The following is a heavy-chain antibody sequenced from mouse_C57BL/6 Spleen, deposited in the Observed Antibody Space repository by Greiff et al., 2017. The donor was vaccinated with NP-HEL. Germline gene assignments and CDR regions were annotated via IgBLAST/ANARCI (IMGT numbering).Heavy chain of an antibody. CDR1: GYTFTSYW. CDR2: IDPSDSYT. V-gene: IGHV1-69*01. J-gene: IGHJ2*01. D-gene: IGHD2-3*01. CDR3: ARSGGYSYYFDC. Sequence: QVQLQQPGAELVMPGASVKLSCKASGYTFTSYWMHWVKQRPGQGLEWIGEIDPSDSYTNYNQKFKGKSTLTVDKSSSTAYMQLSSLTSEDSAVYYCARSGGYSYYFDCWGQGTTLTVSS.